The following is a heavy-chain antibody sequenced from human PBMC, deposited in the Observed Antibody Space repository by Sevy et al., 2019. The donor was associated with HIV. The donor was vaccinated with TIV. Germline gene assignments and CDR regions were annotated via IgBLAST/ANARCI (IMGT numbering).Heavy chain of an antibody. CDR2: IHPADSDT. J-gene: IGHJ4*02. CDR1: GYTFTNYW. Sequence: GESLKISCKISGYTFTNYWIAWVRPMPGRGLEWMGVIHPADSDTRYSPSFQGHVTISADQSSSTTYLQWSSLEASDSAMYYCTRHRPCTGDIWTGYLDYWGQGTLVTVSS. CDR3: TRHRPCTGDIWTGYLDY. V-gene: IGHV5-51*01. D-gene: IGHD3-9*01.